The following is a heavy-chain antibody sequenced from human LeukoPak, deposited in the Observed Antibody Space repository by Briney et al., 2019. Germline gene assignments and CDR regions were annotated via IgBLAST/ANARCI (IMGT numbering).Heavy chain of an antibody. CDR3: AKDWCSGGSCYSIPGHFDY. J-gene: IGHJ4*02. D-gene: IGHD2-15*01. CDR2: ISGDGGST. Sequence: GGSLRLSCAASGFTFSSYAMSWVRQAPGKGLEWVSLISGDGGSTYYADSVKGRFTISRDNSKNTLYLQMNSLRAEDTAVYYCAKDWCSGGSCYSIPGHFDYWGQGTLVTVSS. V-gene: IGHV3-23*01. CDR1: GFTFSSYA.